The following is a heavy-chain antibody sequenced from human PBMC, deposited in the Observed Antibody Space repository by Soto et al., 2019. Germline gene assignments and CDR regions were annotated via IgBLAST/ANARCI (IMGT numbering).Heavy chain of an antibody. Sequence: GGSLRLSCAASGFTFSSYGMHWVRQAPGKGLEWVAVISYDGSNKYYADSVKGRFTISRDNSKNTLYLQMNSLGAEDTAVYYCAKDIRAYYDFWSGYYYYFDYWGQGTLVTVSS. J-gene: IGHJ4*02. V-gene: IGHV3-30*18. CDR3: AKDIRAYYDFWSGYYYYFDY. D-gene: IGHD3-3*01. CDR1: GFTFSSYG. CDR2: ISYDGSNK.